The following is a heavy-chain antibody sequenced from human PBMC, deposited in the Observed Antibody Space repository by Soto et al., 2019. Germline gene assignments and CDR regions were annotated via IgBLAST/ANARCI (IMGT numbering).Heavy chain of an antibody. CDR3: ARGLLVAATTVDAFDI. D-gene: IGHD2-15*01. V-gene: IGHV1-8*01. CDR1: GYTFTSYD. J-gene: IGHJ3*02. CDR2: MNPNSGNT. Sequence: GASVKVSCKASGYTFTSYDINWVRQATGQGLEWMGWMNPNSGNTGYAQKFQGRVTMTRNTSISTAYMELSSLRSEDTAVYYCARGLLVAATTVDAFDIWGQGTMVTVSS.